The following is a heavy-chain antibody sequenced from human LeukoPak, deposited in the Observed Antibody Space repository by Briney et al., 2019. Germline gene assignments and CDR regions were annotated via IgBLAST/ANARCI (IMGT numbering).Heavy chain of an antibody. V-gene: IGHV5-51*01. CDR2: IYPGDSDT. CDR1: GYSFTNYW. D-gene: IGHD1-1*01. Sequence: GESLKISCEGSGYSFTNYWIGWVRQMPGKGLEWMGIIYPGDSDTRYSPSFQGQVTISADRSISTAYLQWSSPKASDTAMYYCARPKEGGTTLVPFDYWGQGTLVTVSS. CDR3: ARPKEGGTTLVPFDY. J-gene: IGHJ4*02.